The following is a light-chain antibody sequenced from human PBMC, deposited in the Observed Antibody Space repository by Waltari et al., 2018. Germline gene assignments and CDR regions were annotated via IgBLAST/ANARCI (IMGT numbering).Light chain of an antibody. CDR2: GAS. V-gene: IGKV3-20*01. CDR3: QKYDRLPAT. J-gene: IGKJ1*01. Sequence: EIVLTQSPGTLSLSPGERGTLSCRASQSVSRFLAWYQQKPGQAPRLLIYGASTRATGIPDRFSGSGSGTDFSLTISRLEPEDCAVYYCQKYDRLPATFCQGTKVEIK. CDR1: QSVSRF.